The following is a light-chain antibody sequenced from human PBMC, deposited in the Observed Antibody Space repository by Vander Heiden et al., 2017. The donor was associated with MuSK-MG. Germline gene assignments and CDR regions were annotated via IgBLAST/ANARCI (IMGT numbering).Light chain of an antibody. CDR1: ESINTW. CDR2: KAS. CDR3: QQYNTYVWT. Sequence: DVQMTQSPPTLSASVGDRVTITCRASESINTWLAWFQQKPGKAPNLLIYKASSLESGVPSRFSGSGSGTEFTLTISSLQPDDFATYYCQQYNTYVWTFGQGTKVEIK. J-gene: IGKJ1*01. V-gene: IGKV1-5*03.